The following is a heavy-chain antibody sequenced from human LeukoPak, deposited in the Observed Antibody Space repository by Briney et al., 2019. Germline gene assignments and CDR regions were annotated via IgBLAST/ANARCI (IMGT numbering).Heavy chain of an antibody. J-gene: IGHJ4*02. CDR1: GYTFTSYG. CDR3: AREASYGGNTYFDY. V-gene: IGHV1-8*02. D-gene: IGHD4-23*01. Sequence: GASVKVSCKASGYTFTSYGISWVRQAPGQGLEWMGWMNPNSGNTGYAQKFQGRVTMTRNTSISTAYMELSSLRSEDTAVYYCAREASYGGNTYFDYWGQGTLVTVSS. CDR2: MNPNSGNT.